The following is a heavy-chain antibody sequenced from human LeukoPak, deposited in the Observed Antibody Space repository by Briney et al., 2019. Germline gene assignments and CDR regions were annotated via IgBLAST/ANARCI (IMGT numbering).Heavy chain of an antibody. D-gene: IGHD6-6*01. CDR3: ANLIAARQGY. CDR2: IRYDGSNK. J-gene: IGHJ4*02. CDR1: GFTFSSYG. V-gene: IGHV3-30*02. Sequence: PGGSLRLSCAASGFTFSSYGMHWVRQAPGKGLEWVAFIRYDGSNKYYADSVKGRFTISRDNSKNTLYLQMNSLRAEDTAVYYCANLIAARQGYWGQGTLVTVSS.